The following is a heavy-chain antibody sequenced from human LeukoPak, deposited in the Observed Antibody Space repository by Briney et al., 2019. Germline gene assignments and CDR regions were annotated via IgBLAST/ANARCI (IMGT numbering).Heavy chain of an antibody. Sequence: SETLSLTCTVSGGSISSSSYYWGWIRQPPGKGLEWIGSLYPSGSTYYKPSLESRVTIALDTSKNQVSLKLTSVTATDTAMYYCARDQRGLPRPHGFNIWGQGTMVTVSS. J-gene: IGHJ3*02. CDR2: LYPSGST. D-gene: IGHD3-16*01. V-gene: IGHV4-39*07. CDR3: ARDQRGLPRPHGFNI. CDR1: GGSISSSSYY.